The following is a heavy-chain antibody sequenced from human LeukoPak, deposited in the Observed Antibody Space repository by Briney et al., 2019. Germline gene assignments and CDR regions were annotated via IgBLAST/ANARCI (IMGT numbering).Heavy chain of an antibody. CDR3: AREGGPYRPLDY. V-gene: IGHV4-34*01. J-gene: IGHJ4*02. CDR2: VHLSGRT. Sequence: PSETLSLTCAVYGGSFSGYQWSWVRQPPGEGLEWIGEVHLSGRTNYNPSLESRVTMSVDMSENHISLKLTSVTAADTAVYYCAREGGPYRPLDYSGQGTLVTVSP. CDR1: GGSFSGYQ.